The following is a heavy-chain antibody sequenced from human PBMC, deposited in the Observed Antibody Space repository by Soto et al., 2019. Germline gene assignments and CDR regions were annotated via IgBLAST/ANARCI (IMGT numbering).Heavy chain of an antibody. Sequence: GASVKVSCKASGHTFTSYGISWVRQAPGQGLEWMGWISAYNGNTNYAQKLQGRVTMTTDTSTSTAYMELSSLRSEDTAVYYCAAEIAAAKVDINYYYCMDVWGQGTTVTVSS. CDR2: ISAYNGNT. CDR1: GHTFTSYG. CDR3: AAEIAAAKVDINYYYCMDV. V-gene: IGHV1-18*01. J-gene: IGHJ6*02. D-gene: IGHD6-13*01.